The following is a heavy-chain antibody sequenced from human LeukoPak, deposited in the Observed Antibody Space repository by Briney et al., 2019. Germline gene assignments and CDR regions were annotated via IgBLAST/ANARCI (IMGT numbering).Heavy chain of an antibody. J-gene: IGHJ6*02. CDR1: GFTFSSYG. Sequence: GGSLRLSCAASGFTFSSYGMHWVRQAPGKGLEWVAFIRYVGSNKYYADSVKGRFTISRDNSKNTLYLQMNSLRAEDTAVYYCAKGGNYYYYYGMDVWGQGTTVTVSS. CDR3: AKGGNYYYYYGMDV. CDR2: IRYVGSNK. V-gene: IGHV3-30*02. D-gene: IGHD1-26*01.